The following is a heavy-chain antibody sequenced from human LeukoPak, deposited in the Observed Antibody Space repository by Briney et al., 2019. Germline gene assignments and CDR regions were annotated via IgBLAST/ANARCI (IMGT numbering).Heavy chain of an antibody. D-gene: IGHD5-12*01. V-gene: IGHV3-21*01. CDR2: ISSSSTYI. Sequence: GGSLRLSCAASGFTFINYHMNWVRQAPGKGLEWVSSISSSSTYIYYSDSVRGRFSISRDNAKNSLYLQMNSLRAEDTAVYYCAREGVATFDYWGQGTLVTVSS. J-gene: IGHJ4*02. CDR3: AREGVATFDY. CDR1: GFTFINYH.